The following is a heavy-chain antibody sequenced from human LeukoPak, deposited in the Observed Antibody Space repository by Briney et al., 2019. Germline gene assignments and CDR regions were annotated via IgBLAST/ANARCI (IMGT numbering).Heavy chain of an antibody. CDR1: GFTFSSYS. Sequence: GGSLRLSCAASGFTFSSYSMNWVRQAPGRGLQWISYINTDGGTIYYADSVKGRFTISRDNAKNSLYLQMNSLRAEDTAVYYCARGYDSWDSWGQGTLVTVSS. V-gene: IGHV3-48*04. J-gene: IGHJ4*02. CDR2: INTDGGTI. CDR3: ARGYDSWDS. D-gene: IGHD3-16*01.